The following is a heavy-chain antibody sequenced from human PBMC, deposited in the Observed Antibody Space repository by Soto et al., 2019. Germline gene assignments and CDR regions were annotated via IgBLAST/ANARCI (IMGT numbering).Heavy chain of an antibody. CDR2: VSLGGGA. V-gene: IGHV4-4*02. CDR3: AGSTADTTLKASSF. D-gene: IGHD4-4*01. Sequence: QVQLQESGPGLVKPSETLPLSCAVSGVSITSTDWWSWVRQPPGKGLQWIGEVSLGGGANYNPSLQSRVTISVDNSKNQFSLTLNSVTAADTAVYFCAGSTADTTLKASSFWGQGTLVTVSS. J-gene: IGHJ4*02. CDR1: GVSITSTDW.